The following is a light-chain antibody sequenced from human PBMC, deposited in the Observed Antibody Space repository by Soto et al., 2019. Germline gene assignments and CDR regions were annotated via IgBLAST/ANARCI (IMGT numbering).Light chain of an antibody. CDR1: QSVSNY. Sequence: EIVLTQSPATLSLSPGERATLSCRASQSVSNYLAWYQHKPGQAPRLLIYDASSRATGIPARFSGSGSGTDFTLTISILEPEDFAVYFCQLRSNWPPTWTFGQGTKVEIK. CDR2: DAS. V-gene: IGKV3-11*01. J-gene: IGKJ1*01. CDR3: QLRSNWPPTWT.